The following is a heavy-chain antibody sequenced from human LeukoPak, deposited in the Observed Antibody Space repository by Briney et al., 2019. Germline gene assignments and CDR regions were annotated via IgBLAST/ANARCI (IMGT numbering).Heavy chain of an antibody. CDR1: GGSISSYY. CDR2: IYTSGST. J-gene: IGHJ4*02. CDR3: ARDGGVYSSGWYRQFDY. D-gene: IGHD6-19*01. V-gene: IGHV4-4*07. Sequence: SETLSLTCTVSGGSISSYYWSWIRQPPGKGLEWIGRIYTSGSTNYNPSLKSRVTMSVDTSKNQFSLKLSSVTAADTAVYYCARDGGVYSSGWYRQFDYWGQGTLVTVSS.